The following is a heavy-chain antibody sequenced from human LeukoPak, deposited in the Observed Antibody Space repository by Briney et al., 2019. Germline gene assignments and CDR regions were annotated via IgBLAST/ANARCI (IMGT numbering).Heavy chain of an antibody. CDR3: ARGRGGQYSSSSGAY. CDR2: INHSGST. D-gene: IGHD6-6*01. V-gene: IGHV4-34*01. CDR1: GGSFSGYY. J-gene: IGHJ4*02. Sequence: SETLSLTCAVYGGSFSGYYWSWIRQPPGKGLEWIGEINHSGSTNYNPSLKSRVTISVDTSKNQFSLKLSSVTAADTAVYYCARGRGGQYSSSSGAYWGQGTLVTVSS.